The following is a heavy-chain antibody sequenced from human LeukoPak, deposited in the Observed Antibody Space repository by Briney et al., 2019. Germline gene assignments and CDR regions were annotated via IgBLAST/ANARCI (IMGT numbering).Heavy chain of an antibody. D-gene: IGHD3-22*01. CDR3: ARHVPGNYYDSRGWYFDL. V-gene: IGHV4-59*08. J-gene: IGHJ2*01. CDR2: IYYSGST. Sequence: PSETLSLTCTVSGGSISSYYWSWIRQPPGKGLEWIGFIYYSGSTNYNPSLKSRVTISVDTSKNQFSLKLSSVTAADTAVYYCARHVPGNYYDSRGWYFDLGGRGPLVTVSS. CDR1: GGSISSYY.